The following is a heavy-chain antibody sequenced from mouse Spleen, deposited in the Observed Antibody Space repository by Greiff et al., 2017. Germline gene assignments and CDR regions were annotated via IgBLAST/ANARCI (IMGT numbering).Heavy chain of an antibody. CDR2: INSNGGST. V-gene: IGHV5-6-2*01. J-gene: IGHJ1*01. CDR3: ARQGGNYGYFDV. CDR1: GFTFSSYY. D-gene: IGHD2-1*01. Sequence: LQQSGGGLVKLGGSLKLSCAASGFTFSSYYMSWVRQTPEKRLELVAAINSNGGSTYYPDTVKGRFTISRDNAKNTLYLQMSSLKSEDTALYYCARQGGNYGYFDVWGAGTTVTVSS.